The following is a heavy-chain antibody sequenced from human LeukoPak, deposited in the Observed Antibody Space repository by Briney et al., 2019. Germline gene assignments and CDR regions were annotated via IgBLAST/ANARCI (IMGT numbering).Heavy chain of an antibody. Sequence: SETLPLTCTVSGGSISSYYWSWIRQPPGKGLEWIGYIYYSGSTNYNPSLKSRVTISVDTSKDQFSLKLSSVTAADTAVYYCARVLRYCSSTSCYSPIDYYYGMDVWGQGTTVTVSS. J-gene: IGHJ6*02. CDR2: IYYSGST. CDR3: ARVLRYCSSTSCYSPIDYYYGMDV. V-gene: IGHV4-59*01. D-gene: IGHD2-2*02. CDR1: GGSISSYY.